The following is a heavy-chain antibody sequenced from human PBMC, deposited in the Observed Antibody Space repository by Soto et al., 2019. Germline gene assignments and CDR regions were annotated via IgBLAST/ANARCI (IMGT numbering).Heavy chain of an antibody. CDR3: ARDTDGLHY. J-gene: IGHJ4*02. D-gene: IGHD2-2*02. CDR2: INHSGST. Sequence: PSETLSLTCAVYGGSFSGYYWSWIRQPPGKGLEWIGEINHSGSTNYNPSLKSRVTISVDTSKNQFSLKLSSVTAADTAVYYCARDTDGLHYWGQGTLVTVSS. V-gene: IGHV4-34*01. CDR1: GGSFSGYY.